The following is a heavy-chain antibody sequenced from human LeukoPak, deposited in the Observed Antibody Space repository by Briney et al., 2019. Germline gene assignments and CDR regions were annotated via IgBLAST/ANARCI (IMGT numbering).Heavy chain of an antibody. CDR1: GYTFTSYD. Sequence: GASVKVSCKASGYTFTSYDINWVRQATGQGLEWMGWMNPNSGNTGYAQKFQGRVTMTRNTSISTAYMELGSLRSEDTAVYYCARLDILTGYSSDYWGQGTLVTVSS. J-gene: IGHJ4*02. CDR3: ARLDILTGYSSDY. CDR2: MNPNSGNT. D-gene: IGHD3-9*01. V-gene: IGHV1-8*01.